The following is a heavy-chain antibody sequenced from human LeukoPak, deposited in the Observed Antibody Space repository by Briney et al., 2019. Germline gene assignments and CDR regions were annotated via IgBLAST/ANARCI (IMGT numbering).Heavy chain of an antibody. D-gene: IGHD3-3*01. J-gene: IGHJ4*02. CDR3: ARGRITIFGVVMIFDY. V-gene: IGHV1-2*06. Sequence: ASVKVSCKASGYTFTGYYMHWVRQAPGQGLEWMGRINPNSGGTNYAQKFQGRGTMTRDTSISTAHMELSRLRSDDTAVYYCARGRITIFGVVMIFDYWGQGTLVTVSS. CDR1: GYTFTGYY. CDR2: INPNSGGT.